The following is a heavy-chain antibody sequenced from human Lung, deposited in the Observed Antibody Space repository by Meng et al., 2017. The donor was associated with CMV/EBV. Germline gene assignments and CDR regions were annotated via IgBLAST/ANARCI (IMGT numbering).Heavy chain of an antibody. V-gene: IGHV2-5*04. CDR3: VQGRNSRWPGWFDS. J-gene: IGHJ5*01. Sequence: QITWKASGPARVKHTXSLTLTFASSGFSLITSGVSVGWIRQPPGKPLEWLALIYWDDAKRYSRSLNDRLNISKDSYKNQVVLTMTNMDPVDSGTYYCVQGRNSRWPGWFDSWGQGTLVTVSS. CDR2: IYWDDAK. CDR1: GFSLITSGVS. D-gene: IGHD6-13*01.